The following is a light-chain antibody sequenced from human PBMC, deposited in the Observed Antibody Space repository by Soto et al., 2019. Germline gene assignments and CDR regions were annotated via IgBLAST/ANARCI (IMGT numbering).Light chain of an antibody. V-gene: IGLV2-8*01. CDR2: EVT. CDR1: SSDVGGYNY. CDR3: SSYAASNNFYFV. Sequence: QSALTQPPSASGSPGQSVTISRTGTSSDVGGYNYVSWYQQYPGRAPKLMIYEVTKRPSGVPDRFSGSKSGNTASLTVSGLQAEDEADYYCSSYAASNNFYFVFGGGT. J-gene: IGLJ3*02.